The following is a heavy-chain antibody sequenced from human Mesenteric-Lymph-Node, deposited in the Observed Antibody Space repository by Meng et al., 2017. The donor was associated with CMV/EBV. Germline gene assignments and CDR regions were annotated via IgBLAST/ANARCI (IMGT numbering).Heavy chain of an antibody. Sequence: SETLSLTCAVYGGSFSGYYWSWIRQPPGKGLEWIGEINHSGSTNYNPSLKSRVTISVDTSKNQFSLKLSSVTAADTAVYYCARVQWELDVAFDIWGQGSMVTVSS. J-gene: IGHJ3*02. CDR1: GGSFSGYY. CDR3: ARVQWELDVAFDI. V-gene: IGHV4-34*01. D-gene: IGHD1-26*01. CDR2: INHSGST.